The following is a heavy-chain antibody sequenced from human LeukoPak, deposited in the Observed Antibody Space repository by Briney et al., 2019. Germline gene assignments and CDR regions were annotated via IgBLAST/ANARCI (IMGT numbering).Heavy chain of an antibody. Sequence: ASVKVSCKASGYTFTGYYMHWVRQAPGQGLEWMGWINPNSGGTNYAQKFQGRVTMTRDMSISTAYMELSRLRSDDTAVYYCARDGVAHHPSYSGYDDYYYYMDVWGKGTTVTVSS. CDR2: INPNSGGT. D-gene: IGHD5-12*01. CDR1: GYTFTGYY. V-gene: IGHV1-2*02. J-gene: IGHJ6*03. CDR3: ARDGVAHHPSYSGYDDYYYYMDV.